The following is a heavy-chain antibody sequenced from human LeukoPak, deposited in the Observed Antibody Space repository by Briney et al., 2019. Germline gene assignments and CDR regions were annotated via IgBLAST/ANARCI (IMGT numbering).Heavy chain of an antibody. CDR1: GGTFSSYA. D-gene: IGHD4-17*01. CDR3: ARVNDYGDYHDY. Sequence: ASVKVSCKASGGTFSSYAISWVRQAPGQGLEWMGRIIPIFGIANYAQKFQGRVTITPDKSTSTAYMELSSLRSEDTAVYYCARVNDYGDYHDYWGQGTPVTVSS. CDR2: IIPIFGIA. J-gene: IGHJ4*02. V-gene: IGHV1-69*04.